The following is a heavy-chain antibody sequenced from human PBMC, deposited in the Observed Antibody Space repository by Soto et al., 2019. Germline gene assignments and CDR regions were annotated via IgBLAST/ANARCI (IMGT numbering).Heavy chain of an antibody. V-gene: IGHV2-5*02. CDR1: GFSLSTSGVG. J-gene: IGHJ6*02. D-gene: IGHD3-10*01. CDR3: AQTRSYYYGSGSYYRDYYGMDV. CDR2: IYWDDDK. Sequence: QITLKESGPTLVEPTQTLTLTCTFSGFSLSTSGVGVGWIRQPPGKALEWLALIYWDDDKRYSPSLKSRLTITKDTSKNQVVLTMTNMDPVDTATYYCAQTRSYYYGSGSYYRDYYGMDVWGQGTTVTVSS.